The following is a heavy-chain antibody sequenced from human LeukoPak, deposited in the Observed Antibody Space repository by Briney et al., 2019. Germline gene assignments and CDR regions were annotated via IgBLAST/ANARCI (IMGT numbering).Heavy chain of an antibody. V-gene: IGHV3-30*03. Sequence: PGGSLRLSCAASGFTFSSYGMHWVRQAPGKGLEWVAVISYDGSNKYYADSVKGRFTISRDYSKNTLYLEMNSLRAEDTAVYYCARVSRMLGTSTLDNWGQGTLVTVSS. J-gene: IGHJ4*02. D-gene: IGHD1-26*01. CDR3: ARVSRMLGTSTLDN. CDR1: GFTFSSYG. CDR2: ISYDGSNK.